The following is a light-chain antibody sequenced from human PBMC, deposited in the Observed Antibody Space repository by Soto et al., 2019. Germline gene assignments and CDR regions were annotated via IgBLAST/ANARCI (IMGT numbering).Light chain of an antibody. CDR1: SSDVGGYDY. V-gene: IGLV2-14*01. J-gene: IGLJ1*01. CDR2: AVN. CDR3: SSYSISTPYL. Sequence: QSALTQPASVSGSPGQSITISCTGTSSDVGGYDYVSWYQLHPGKAPKLMVFAVNNRPSGVSFRFSGSKSGNTASLTISGLPAEDEADYFCSSYSISTPYLFGTGTKVTVL.